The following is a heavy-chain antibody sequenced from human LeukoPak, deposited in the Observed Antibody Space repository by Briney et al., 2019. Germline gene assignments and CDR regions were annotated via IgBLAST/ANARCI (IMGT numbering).Heavy chain of an antibody. J-gene: IGHJ4*02. Sequence: GASVKVSCKASGYTFTSYGISWVRQAPGQGLEWMGWISAYNGNTNYAQKLQGRVTMTTDTSTSTAYMELRSLRSDDTAVYYCARDAAREIVVVMPSPYYWGQGTLVTSST. CDR2: ISAYNGNT. D-gene: IGHD3-22*01. V-gene: IGHV1-18*01. CDR1: GYTFTSYG. CDR3: ARDAAREIVVVMPSPYY.